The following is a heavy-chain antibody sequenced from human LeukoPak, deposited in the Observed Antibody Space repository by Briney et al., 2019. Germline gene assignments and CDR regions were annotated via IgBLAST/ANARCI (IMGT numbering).Heavy chain of an antibody. CDR2: FYYDGRT. D-gene: IGHD2-15*01. V-gene: IGHV4-59*01. CDR3: ARAIVKGYFDH. J-gene: IGHJ4*02. CDR1: VDSISSYF. Sequence: SETLSLTCPVFVDSISSYFWSWIRQPPGKGREWIGYFYYDGRTNYNPSLKSRVTISVDTSKNHFSLKLSSVTAADTAVYYCARAIVKGYFDHWGRGTLVTVSS.